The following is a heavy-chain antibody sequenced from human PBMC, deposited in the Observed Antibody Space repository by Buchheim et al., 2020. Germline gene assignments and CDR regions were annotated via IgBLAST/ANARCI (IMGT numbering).Heavy chain of an antibody. J-gene: IGHJ4*02. CDR1: GFTFGNYV. Sequence: EVHLLESGGDLVQPGGSLRLSCAASGFTFGNYVMTWVRQAPGKGLEWVSVIGGSGAGTYYADSVKGRFTISRDNSKNTLFLQMNSLRAEDTALYYCAKGSSLTANPDLDCWGQGTL. V-gene: IGHV3-23*01. D-gene: IGHD2-21*02. CDR3: AKGSSLTANPDLDC. CDR2: IGGSGAGT.